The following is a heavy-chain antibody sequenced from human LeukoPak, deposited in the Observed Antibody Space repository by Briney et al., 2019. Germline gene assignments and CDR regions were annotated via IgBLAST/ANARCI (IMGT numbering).Heavy chain of an antibody. CDR3: ARGYQLLNGDYYYYGMDV. V-gene: IGHV1-69*04. J-gene: IGHJ6*02. CDR2: IIPILGIA. Sequence: SVKVSCKASGGTFSSYAISWVRQAPGQGLEWMGRIIPILGIANYAQKFQGRVTITADKSTSTAYMELSSLRSEDTAVYYCARGYQLLNGDYYYYGMDVWGQGTTVTISS. D-gene: IGHD2-2*01. CDR1: GGTFSSYA.